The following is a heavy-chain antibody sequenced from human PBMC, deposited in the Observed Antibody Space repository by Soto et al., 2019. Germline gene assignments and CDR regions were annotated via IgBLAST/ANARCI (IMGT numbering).Heavy chain of an antibody. D-gene: IGHD3-22*01. CDR1: GFSLSTSGMC. V-gene: IGHV2-70*01. CDR3: ARIPARNYYDSSGVYYYYYGMDV. CDR2: IDWDDDK. Sequence: ESGPTLVNPTQTLTLTCTFSGFSLSTSGMCVCWIRQPPGKALEWLALIDWDDDKYYSTSLKTRLTISKDTSKNQVVLTMTNMDPVDTATYYCARIPARNYYDSSGVYYYYYGMDVWGQGTTVTVSS. J-gene: IGHJ6*02.